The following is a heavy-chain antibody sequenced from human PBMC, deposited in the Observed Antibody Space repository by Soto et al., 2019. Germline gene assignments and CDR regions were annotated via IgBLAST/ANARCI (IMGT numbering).Heavy chain of an antibody. D-gene: IGHD1-26*01. CDR1: GGTFSSYA. CDR3: ARGDYIVGAPHPT. V-gene: IGHV1-69*13. Sequence: ASVKVSCKASGGTFSSYAISWVRQAPGQGLEWMGGIIPIFGTANYAQKFQGRVTITADESTSTAYMELSSLRSEDTAVYYCARGDYIVGAPHPTWGQGTLVTVSS. CDR2: IIPIFGTA. J-gene: IGHJ5*02.